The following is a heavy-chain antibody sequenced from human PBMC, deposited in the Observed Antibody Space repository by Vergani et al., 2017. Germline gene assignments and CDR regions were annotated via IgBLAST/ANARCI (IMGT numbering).Heavy chain of an antibody. J-gene: IGHJ4*02. CDR1: GFTFSNFG. CDR3: AKFLRDTTDGLPDS. V-gene: IGHV3-30*02. D-gene: IGHD3-16*02. CDR2: IGKDGINT. Sequence: QVQLVESAGGVVQPGGSLRLSCAASGFTFSNFGMHWIRQAPGKGLEWLSYIGKDGINTRYRDSVKGRLTVSKDNAKDILYLQMDSLRSEDTALYYCAKFLRDTTDGLPDSWGAGTLVIVSS.